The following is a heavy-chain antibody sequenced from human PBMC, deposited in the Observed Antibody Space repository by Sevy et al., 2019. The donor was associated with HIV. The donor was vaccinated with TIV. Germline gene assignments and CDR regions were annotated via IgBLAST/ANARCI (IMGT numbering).Heavy chain of an antibody. CDR3: ARHSSSWYPPPFDY. Sequence: ASVKVSCKASGYTFTSYGISWVRQAPGQGLEWMGGISAYNGNTNYAQKLQGRVTMTTDTSTSTAYMELRSLRSDDTAVYYCARHSSSWYPPPFDYWGQGTLVTVSS. D-gene: IGHD6-13*01. J-gene: IGHJ4*02. CDR2: ISAYNGNT. CDR1: GYTFTSYG. V-gene: IGHV1-18*01.